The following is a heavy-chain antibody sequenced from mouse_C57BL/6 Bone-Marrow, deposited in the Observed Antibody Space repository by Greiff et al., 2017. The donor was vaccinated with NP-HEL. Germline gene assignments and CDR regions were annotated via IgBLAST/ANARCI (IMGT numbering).Heavy chain of an antibody. CDR2: IHPNSGST. V-gene: IGHV1-64*01. CDR1: GYTFTSYW. Sequence: QVQLQQPGAELVKPGASVKLSCKASGYTFTSYWMHWVKQRPGQGLEWIGMIHPNSGSTNYNEKFKSKATLTVDKSSSTAYMQLSSLTSEYSAVYYCARGGGISAWFAYWGQGTLVTVSA. J-gene: IGHJ3*01. CDR3: ARGGGISAWFAY.